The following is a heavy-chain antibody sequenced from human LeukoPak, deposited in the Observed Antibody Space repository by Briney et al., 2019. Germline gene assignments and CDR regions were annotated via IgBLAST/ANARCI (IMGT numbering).Heavy chain of an antibody. CDR1: GFTFSNHW. D-gene: IGHD6-19*01. CDR3: ARDIAVSGNYFDY. Sequence: GSLRLSCAASGFTFSNHWMHWVRQAPGKGLVWVSRIYSDMSSTNYADSVKGRFTISRDHAKNTLYLQMNILRAEDTAVYYCARDIAVSGNYFDYWGQGTLVTVSS. CDR2: IYSDMSST. J-gene: IGHJ4*02. V-gene: IGHV3-74*01.